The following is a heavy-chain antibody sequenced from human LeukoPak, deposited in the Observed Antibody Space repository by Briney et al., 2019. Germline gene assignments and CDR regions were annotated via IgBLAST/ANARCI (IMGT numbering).Heavy chain of an antibody. V-gene: IGHV1-2*02. CDR3: ARDPGGIVVVPAAILGAFDP. CDR2: INPNSGGT. D-gene: IGHD2-2*02. Sequence: ASVKVSCKASGYTFTDYYIHWVRQAPGQGLEWMGWINPNSGGTNYAQKFQGRVTMTRDTSISTAYMELSRLRSDDTAVYYCARDPGGIVVVPAAILGAFDPWGQGTLVTVSS. CDR1: GYTFTDYY. J-gene: IGHJ5*02.